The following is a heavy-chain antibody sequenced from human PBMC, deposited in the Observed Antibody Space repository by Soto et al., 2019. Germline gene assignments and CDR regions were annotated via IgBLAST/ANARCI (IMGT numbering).Heavy chain of an antibody. CDR3: ARAVAVAADFDY. D-gene: IGHD6-19*01. CDR2: INAVNGNT. Sequence: QVQLVQSGAEEKKPGASVKVSCKASGYTFTGYAMHWVRQAPGQRLEWMGWINAVNGNTKYSQKFQGRVTITRDTSASTAYMERSSLRSEDTAVYYCARAVAVAADFDYWGQGTLVTVSS. J-gene: IGHJ4*02. V-gene: IGHV1-3*05. CDR1: GYTFTGYA.